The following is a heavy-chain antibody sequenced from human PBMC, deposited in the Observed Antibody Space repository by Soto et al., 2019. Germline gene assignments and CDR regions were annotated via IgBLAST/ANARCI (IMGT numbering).Heavy chain of an antibody. D-gene: IGHD4-17*01. CDR2: IYYSGST. CDR3: ARHSLLDDYGDYDYYYYMDV. Sequence: PSETLCLTCTVSGGSIGSSSYYWGWIRQPPGKGLEWIGSIYYSGSTYYNPSLKSRVTISVDTSKNQFSLKLSSVTAADTAVYYCARHSLLDDYGDYDYYYYMDVWGKGTTVTVSS. V-gene: IGHV4-39*01. CDR1: GGSIGSSSYY. J-gene: IGHJ6*03.